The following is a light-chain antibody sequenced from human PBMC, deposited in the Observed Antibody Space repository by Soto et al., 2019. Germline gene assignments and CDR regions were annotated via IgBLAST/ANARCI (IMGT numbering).Light chain of an antibody. CDR2: LGS. CDR1: QSLLHSNGYNY. J-gene: IGKJ3*01. Sequence: DIVMTQSPLSLPVTPGEPASISCRSSQSLLHSNGYNYLDWYLQKPGQSPQLLIYLGSNRASGGPDRFRCSGTGTDFTLKISRVEADDDDVYYCMQALQTPLFTFGHGTKVDIK. CDR3: MQALQTPLFT. V-gene: IGKV2-28*01.